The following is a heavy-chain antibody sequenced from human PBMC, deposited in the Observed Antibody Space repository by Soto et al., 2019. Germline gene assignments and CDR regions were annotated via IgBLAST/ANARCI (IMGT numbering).Heavy chain of an antibody. Sequence: QVQLQESGPGLVKTSETLSLSCTVSGDSVSNYYWSWIRQLPGRGLEWIGYIYISGNTNYNPSLKSRVAISRDTSKNQFSLNLKSVTAADTAVYYCARGVLRYYHYGMDVWGQGTTVTVSS. J-gene: IGHJ6*02. V-gene: IGHV4-59*02. CDR1: GDSVSNYY. CDR3: ARGVLRYYHYGMDV. CDR2: IYISGNT.